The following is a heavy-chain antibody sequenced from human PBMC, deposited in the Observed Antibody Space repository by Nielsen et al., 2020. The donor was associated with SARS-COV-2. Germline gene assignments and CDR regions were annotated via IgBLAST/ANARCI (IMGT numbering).Heavy chain of an antibody. CDR2: IYYSGST. J-gene: IGHJ5*02. CDR3: ARAGRSDFNYFDP. D-gene: IGHD2-21*02. V-gene: IGHV4-59*13. CDR1: GGSISSYY. Sequence: SETLSLTCTVSGGSISSYYWSWIRQPPGKGLEWIGYIYYSGSTNYNPSLKSRVTISVDTSKNQFSLKLSSVTAADTAVYYCARAGRSDFNYFDPWGQGTLVTVSS.